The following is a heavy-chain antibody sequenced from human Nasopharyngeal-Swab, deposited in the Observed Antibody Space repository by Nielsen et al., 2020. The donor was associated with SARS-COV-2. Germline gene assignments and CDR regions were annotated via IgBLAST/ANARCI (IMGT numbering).Heavy chain of an antibody. CDR2: IGTAGDT. J-gene: IGHJ4*02. V-gene: IGHV3-13*01. CDR1: GFTFSSYD. Sequence: GESLKISCVASGFTFSSYDMHWVRQATGKGLEWVSAIGTAGDTYYPGSVKGRFTISRENAKNSLYLQMNSLRAGDTAVYYCARGWGQNYYDSSGYYPYYFDYWGQGTLVTVSS. CDR3: ARGWGQNYYDSSGYYPYYFDY. D-gene: IGHD3-22*01.